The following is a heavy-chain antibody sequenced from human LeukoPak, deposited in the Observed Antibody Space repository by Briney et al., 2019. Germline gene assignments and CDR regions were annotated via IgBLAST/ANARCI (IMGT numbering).Heavy chain of an antibody. Sequence: ASVKVSCKASGYTFTSYYMHWVRQAPGQGLEWMGIINPSGGSTSYAQKFQGRVTMTRDMSTSTVYMELSSLRSKDTAVYYCARVRGGSGSYRGYYFDYWGQGTLVTVSS. D-gene: IGHD3-10*01. CDR1: GYTFTSYY. J-gene: IGHJ4*02. CDR3: ARVRGGSGSYRGYYFDY. CDR2: INPSGGST. V-gene: IGHV1-46*01.